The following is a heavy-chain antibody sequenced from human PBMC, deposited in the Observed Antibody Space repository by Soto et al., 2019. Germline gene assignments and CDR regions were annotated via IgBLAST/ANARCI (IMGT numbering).Heavy chain of an antibody. V-gene: IGHV4-4*02. Sequence: SESLSLTXAVCGGCISSSNWWSWVRQPPGKGLEWIGEIYHSESTNYNPSLKSRVTISVDKSKNQFSLKLSSVTAADTAVYYCARRPGVNYYYYGMDVWGQGPTGTVSS. J-gene: IGHJ6*02. CDR2: IYHSEST. CDR3: ARRPGVNYYYYGMDV. D-gene: IGHD3-10*01. CDR1: GGCISSSNW.